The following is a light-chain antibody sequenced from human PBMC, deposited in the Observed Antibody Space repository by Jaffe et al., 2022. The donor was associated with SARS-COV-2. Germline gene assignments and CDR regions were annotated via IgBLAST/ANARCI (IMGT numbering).Light chain of an antibody. CDR2: EDS. CDR1: ALPKKH. V-gene: IGLV3-10*01. Sequence: SYELTQPPSVSVSPGQTARITCSGDALPKKHAYWYQQKSGQAPVLVIYEDSKRPSGIPERFSGSSSGTMATLTISGAQVEDEADYYCYSTDSSGYVVFGGGTKLTVL. J-gene: IGLJ2*01. CDR3: YSTDSSGYVV.